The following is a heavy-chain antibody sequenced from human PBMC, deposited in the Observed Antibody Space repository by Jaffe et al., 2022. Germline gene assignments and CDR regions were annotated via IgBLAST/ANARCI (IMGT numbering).Heavy chain of an antibody. D-gene: IGHD2-15*01. CDR2: ISSSGSTI. V-gene: IGHV3-48*03. Sequence: EVQLVESGGGLVQPGGSLRLSCAASGFTFSSYEMNWVRQAPGKGLEWVSYISSSGSTIYYADSVKGRFTISRDNAKNSLYLQMNSLRAEDTAVYYCARVLRGYCSGGSCYHLPQHLDYWGQGTLVTVSS. CDR1: GFTFSSYE. CDR3: ARVLRGYCSGGSCYHLPQHLDY. J-gene: IGHJ4*02.